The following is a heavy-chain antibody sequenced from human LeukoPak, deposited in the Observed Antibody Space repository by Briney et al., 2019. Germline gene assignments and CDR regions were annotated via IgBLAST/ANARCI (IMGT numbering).Heavy chain of an antibody. V-gene: IGHV3-9*01. CDR1: GFTFDDYD. CDR3: AKDGRYFDWGNFDY. D-gene: IGHD3-9*01. J-gene: IGHJ4*02. CDR2: ISWNSGSI. Sequence: GGSLRLSCAASGFTFDDYDMHWVRQAPGKGLEWVSGISWNSGSIGYADSVNGRFTISRDNAKNSLYLQMNSLRAEDTALYYCAKDGRYFDWGNFDYWGQGTLVTVSS.